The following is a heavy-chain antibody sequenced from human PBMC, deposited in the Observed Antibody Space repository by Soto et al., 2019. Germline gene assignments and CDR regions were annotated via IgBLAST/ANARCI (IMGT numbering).Heavy chain of an antibody. J-gene: IGHJ4*01. CDR1: GASISDTSYY. Sequence: SETLSLTCTVSGASISDTSYYWGWIRQSPGKGLEWIGNVFYGGSTYYNPSLKSRVSTSIDTSKNQFSLRLSSVTAADTGVYYFARPYSSGWYSSFEYWGQGTLVTVSS. D-gene: IGHD6-19*01. CDR3: ARPYSSGWYSSFEY. V-gene: IGHV4-39*01. CDR2: VFYGGST.